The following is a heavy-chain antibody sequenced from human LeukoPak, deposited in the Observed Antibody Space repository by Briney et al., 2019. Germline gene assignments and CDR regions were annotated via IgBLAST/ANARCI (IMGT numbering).Heavy chain of an antibody. CDR2: IYTTGGT. V-gene: IGHV4-4*07. J-gene: IGHJ4*02. Sequence: SETLSLTCTVSGGSISSYYWSWLRQPAGKGLEWIGRIYTTGGTVYNPSLTSRVTMSVDTSKNQFSLKLSSVTAADTAVYYCARGFYYYDTSGRGFYFDYWGQGTLVTVSS. CDR3: ARGFYYYDTSGRGFYFDY. CDR1: GGSISSYY. D-gene: IGHD3-22*01.